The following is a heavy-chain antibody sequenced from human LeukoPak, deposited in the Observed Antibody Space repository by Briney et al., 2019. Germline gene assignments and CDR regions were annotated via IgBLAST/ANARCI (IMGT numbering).Heavy chain of an antibody. CDR2: MNPNSGNT. D-gene: IGHD1-26*01. CDR1: GYTFTSYD. CDR3: ARFGSGSCDFDY. J-gene: IGHJ4*02. V-gene: IGHV1-8*01. Sequence: ASVKVSCKASGYTFTSYDINWVRQATGQGLEWMGWMNPNSGNTGYAQKFQGRVTMTRNTSISTAYMELSSLRSEDTAVYYCARFGSGSCDFDYWGQGTLVTVSS.